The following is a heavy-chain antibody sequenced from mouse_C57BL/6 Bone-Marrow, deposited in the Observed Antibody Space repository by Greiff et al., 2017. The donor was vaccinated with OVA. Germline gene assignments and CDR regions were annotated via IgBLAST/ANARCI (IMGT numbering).Heavy chain of an antibody. CDR2: IYPGDGDT. CDR3: ARPLLLRCGFAY. CDR1: GYAFSSYW. Sequence: VQLVESGAELVKPGASVKISCKASGYAFSSYWMNWVKQRPGKGLEWIGQIYPGDGDTNYNGKFKGKATLTADKSSSTAYMQLSSLTSEDSAVYFCARPLLLRCGFAYWGQGTLVTVSA. V-gene: IGHV1-80*01. J-gene: IGHJ3*01. D-gene: IGHD1-1*01.